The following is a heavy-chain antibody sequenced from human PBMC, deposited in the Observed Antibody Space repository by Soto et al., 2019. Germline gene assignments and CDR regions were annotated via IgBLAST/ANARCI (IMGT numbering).Heavy chain of an antibody. CDR3: AKHRYSNYPSFDY. CDR2: IYYSGST. V-gene: IGHV4-39*01. D-gene: IGHD4-4*01. CDR1: GGSISRSSYH. J-gene: IGHJ4*02. Sequence: SETLSLTCTVSGGSISRSSYHWGWIRQPPGKGLEWVGSIYYSGSTFYNSSLKSRVSISVDTSKNQFSLKLSSVTAADTAVYYCAKHRYSNYPSFDYWGQGTLVTVSS.